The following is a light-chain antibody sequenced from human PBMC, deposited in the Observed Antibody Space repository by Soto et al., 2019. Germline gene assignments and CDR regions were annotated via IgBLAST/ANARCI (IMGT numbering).Light chain of an antibody. CDR1: QSVSSN. CDR3: QQYNNWLIT. J-gene: IGKJ5*01. CDR2: GAS. V-gene: IGKV3-15*01. Sequence: EKVMTQSPDTLSVSPGERATLSCRASQSVSSNLAWYQQKPGQAPRLLIYGASTRATGIPARFSGSGSGTEFTLTISSLQSEDFAVYYCQQYNNWLITFGQGTRLEIK.